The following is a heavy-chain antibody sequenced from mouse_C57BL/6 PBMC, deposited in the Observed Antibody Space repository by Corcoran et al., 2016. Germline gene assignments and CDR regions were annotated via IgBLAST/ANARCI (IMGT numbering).Heavy chain of an antibody. CDR2: INTYSGVP. Sequence: QIQLVQSGPELKKPGETVKISCKASGYTFTTYGMSWVKQAPGKGLKWMGWINTYSGVPTYADDFKGRFAFSLETSASTAYLQINNLKNEDTATYFCASSSPWFAYWGQGTLVTVSA. CDR1: GYTFTTYG. CDR3: ASSSPWFAY. V-gene: IGHV9-3*01. J-gene: IGHJ3*01.